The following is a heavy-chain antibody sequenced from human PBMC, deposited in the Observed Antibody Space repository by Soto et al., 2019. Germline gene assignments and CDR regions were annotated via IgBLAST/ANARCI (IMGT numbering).Heavy chain of an antibody. J-gene: IGHJ4*02. CDR3: AISWGDYPFDY. CDR1: GFTFSSYS. CDR2: ISRSSSYI. D-gene: IGHD4-17*01. V-gene: IGHV3-21*01. Sequence: EVQLVESGGGLVKPGGSLRLSCAASGFTFSSYSMNWVRQAPGKGLEWVSSISRSSSYIYYADSVKGRFTISRDNAKNSLYLQMNSLRAEDTAVYYCAISWGDYPFDYWGQGTLVTVSS.